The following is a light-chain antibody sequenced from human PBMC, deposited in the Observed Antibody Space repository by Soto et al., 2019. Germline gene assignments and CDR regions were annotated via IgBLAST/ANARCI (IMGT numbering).Light chain of an antibody. V-gene: IGLV2-14*01. CDR1: SSDIGGYDY. Sequence: QSALTQPASVSGSPGQSITLSCTGTSSDIGGYDYVSWYQRHPGKAPKLIIYDVNNRPSGVSNRCSGSKSGNTASLTISGLQDEDEADYYCTSYASGSSHVVFGGGTKLTVL. CDR2: DVN. J-gene: IGLJ2*01. CDR3: TSYASGSSHVV.